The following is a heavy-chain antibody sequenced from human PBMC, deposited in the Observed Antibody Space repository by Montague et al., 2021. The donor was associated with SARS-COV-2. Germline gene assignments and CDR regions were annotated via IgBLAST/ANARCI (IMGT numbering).Heavy chain of an antibody. D-gene: IGHD2-2*01. CDR1: GASITSHY. J-gene: IGHJ3*01. Sequence: SETLSLTCTVSGASITSHYWSWIRQPPGKGLEWIGNVLSGGNSKYNPSLKSRVTLSVDTSKNQFSLKLTSVTAADTALYYCVRDLYCRSTACIGNAFDVWGQGTMVSVFS. V-gene: IGHV4-59*11. CDR2: VLSGGNS. CDR3: VRDLYCRSTACIGNAFDV.